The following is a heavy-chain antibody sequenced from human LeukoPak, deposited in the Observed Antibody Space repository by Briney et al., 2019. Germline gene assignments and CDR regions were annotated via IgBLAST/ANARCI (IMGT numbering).Heavy chain of an antibody. CDR2: IGSGGYM. D-gene: IGHD3-16*02. CDR1: GFTFADYD. CDR3: AKKLPPASFYFDF. Sequence: GGSLRLSCVASGFTFADYDMTWVSQAPGKGLEYVSSIGSGGYMFYAGSVKGRFFISRDNSKSTLYLHMNSLRSDDTAVYFCAKKLPPASFYFDFWGQGSLVSVSS. V-gene: IGHV3-23*01. J-gene: IGHJ4*02.